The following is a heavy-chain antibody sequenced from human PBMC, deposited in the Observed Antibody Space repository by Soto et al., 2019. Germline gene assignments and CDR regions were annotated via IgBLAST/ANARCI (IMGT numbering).Heavy chain of an antibody. CDR3: TRAARRRGWFDP. V-gene: IGHV4-34*01. D-gene: IGHD6-6*01. CDR1: GGSFSGYY. Sequence: PSETLSLTCAVYGGSFSGYYWSWIRQPPGKGLEWIGEINHSGSTNYNPSLKSRVTISVDTSKNQFSLKLSSVTAADTAVYYCTRAARRRGWFDPWGQGTLVTVSS. CDR2: INHSGST. J-gene: IGHJ5*02.